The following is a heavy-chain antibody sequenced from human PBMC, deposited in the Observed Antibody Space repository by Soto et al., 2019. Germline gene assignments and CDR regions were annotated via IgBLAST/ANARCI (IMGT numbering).Heavy chain of an antibody. Sequence: FPHYSLHFFLHSPLQFLYFIVLITPSDGSTNYAQSFQGRVTMTRDTSTRTVYVELSSLRSEDTAVYYCAKHCGGDCSNGFDIWGQGTKVTVSS. V-gene: IGHV1-46*01. CDR1: FPHYS. J-gene: IGHJ3*02. CDR2: ITPSDGST. CDR3: AKHCGGDCSNGFDI. D-gene: IGHD2-21*02.